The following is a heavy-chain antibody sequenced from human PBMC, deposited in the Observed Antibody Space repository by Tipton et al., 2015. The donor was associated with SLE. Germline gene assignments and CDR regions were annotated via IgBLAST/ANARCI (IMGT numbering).Heavy chain of an antibody. Sequence: TLSLTCVVYGRSFSSYYWNWIRQPPGKGLEWIAEITHSGNTKYNPSLKSRVTISVDTSKIQFSLKLSSVTAADTAVYYCARGYDYDILTGPPDYWGQGTLVTVSS. CDR3: ARGYDYDILTGPPDY. V-gene: IGHV4-34*01. CDR1: GRSFSSYY. CDR2: ITHSGNT. D-gene: IGHD3-9*01. J-gene: IGHJ4*02.